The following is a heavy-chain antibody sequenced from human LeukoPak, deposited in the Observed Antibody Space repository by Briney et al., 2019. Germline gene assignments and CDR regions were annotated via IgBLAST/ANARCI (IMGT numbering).Heavy chain of an antibody. CDR3: ARGELL. Sequence: SETLSLTCSVSDDSITMYYWTWIRQPPGKGLEWIGYVDHTGSTNYNPSLKSRLTISVDTSKNQFSLKLSSVTAADTAVYYCARGELLWGQGTLVTVSS. CDR2: VDHTGST. V-gene: IGHV4-59*08. J-gene: IGHJ4*02. D-gene: IGHD3-16*01. CDR1: DDSITMYY.